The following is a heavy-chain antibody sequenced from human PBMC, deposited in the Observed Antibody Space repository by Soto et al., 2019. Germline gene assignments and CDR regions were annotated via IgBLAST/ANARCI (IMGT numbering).Heavy chain of an antibody. J-gene: IGHJ6*02. CDR2: IHYTGNT. Sequence: SETLSLTCIVSGVSISSNYWSWIRQPPGQGLEWIGYIHYTGNTNSNPSLKNRVIISVDPAKNQFSLRLSSVTAADTAVYYCARSYPNTIFGVVPSRGLDAWGQGTTVTVSS. D-gene: IGHD3-3*01. CDR1: GVSISSNY. V-gene: IGHV4-59*12. CDR3: ARSYPNTIFGVVPSRGLDA.